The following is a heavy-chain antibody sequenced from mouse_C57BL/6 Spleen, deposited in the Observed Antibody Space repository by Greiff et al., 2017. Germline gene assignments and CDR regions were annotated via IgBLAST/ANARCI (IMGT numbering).Heavy chain of an antibody. D-gene: IGHD1-1*02. CDR3: TTGGQGAMDY. Sequence: VQLKQSGAELVRPGASVKLSCTASGFNIKDDYMHWVKQRPEQGLEWIGWIDPENGDTEYASKFQGKATITADTSSNTAYLQLSSLTSEDTAVYYCTTGGQGAMDYWGQGTSVTVSS. J-gene: IGHJ4*01. CDR1: GFNIKDDY. CDR2: IDPENGDT. V-gene: IGHV14-4*01.